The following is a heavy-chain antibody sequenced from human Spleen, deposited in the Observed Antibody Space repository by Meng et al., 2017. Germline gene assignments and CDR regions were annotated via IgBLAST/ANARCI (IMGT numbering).Heavy chain of an antibody. J-gene: IGHJ5*02. CDR1: GGSISSGGYY. V-gene: IGHV4-31*03. CDR3: ARGASSAIYFDP. D-gene: IGHD6-19*01. CDR2: IYYSGST. Sequence: LRLSCTVSGGSISSGGYYWSWIRQHPGKGLEWIGYIYYSGSTYYNPSLKSRVTITVDTSKNHFSLKLSSVTAADTAVYYCARGASSAIYFDPWGQGTLVTVSS.